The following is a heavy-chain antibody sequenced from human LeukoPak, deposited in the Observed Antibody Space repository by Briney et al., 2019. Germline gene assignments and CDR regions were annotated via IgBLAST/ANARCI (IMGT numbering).Heavy chain of an antibody. V-gene: IGHV3-48*02. D-gene: IGHD2-15*01. Sequence: PGGSLRLSCVASGFTFSTYNMNWVRQAPGKGLEWVSHISSDSSTIYYADSVKGRFTISRDNAKNSLCLQMNSLRNEDTAVYYCARDRCGGGSCYFDYWGQGTLVTVSS. CDR3: ARDRCGGGSCYFDY. CDR1: GFTFSTYN. J-gene: IGHJ4*02. CDR2: ISSDSSTI.